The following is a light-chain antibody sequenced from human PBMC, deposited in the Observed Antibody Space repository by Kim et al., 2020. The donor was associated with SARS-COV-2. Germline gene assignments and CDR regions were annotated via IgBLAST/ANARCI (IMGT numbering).Light chain of an antibody. V-gene: IGLV6-57*03. CDR3: QSYESSIVV. J-gene: IGLJ2*01. CDR2: EDN. CDR1: RGSIASNY. Sequence: GKTVTISCTRSRGSIASNYVQWYQQRPGSAPTTVIYEDNQRPSGVPDRFSGSIDSSSNSASLTISGLKTEDEADYYCQSYESSIVVFGGGTQLTVL.